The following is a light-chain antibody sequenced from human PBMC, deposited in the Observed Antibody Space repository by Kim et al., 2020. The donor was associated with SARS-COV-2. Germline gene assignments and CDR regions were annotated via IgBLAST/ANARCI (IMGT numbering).Light chain of an antibody. J-gene: IGKJ1*01. CDR2: DAS. CDR1: QNIRNW. CDR3: QYYSNYVWT. V-gene: IGKV1-5*01. Sequence: ASVGDRVTITCRASQNIRNWLAWYQQKPGKTPNLLIYDASTLENGVPSRFSGGGSGTEFTLTISSLQPDDFATYYCQYYSNYVWTFGQGTKVDIK.